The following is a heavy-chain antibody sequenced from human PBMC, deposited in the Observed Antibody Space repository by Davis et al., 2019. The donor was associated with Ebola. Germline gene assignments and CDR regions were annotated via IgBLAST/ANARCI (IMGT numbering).Heavy chain of an antibody. CDR3: ARELFIPNWFDP. J-gene: IGHJ5*02. CDR1: GFTFSGSA. Sequence: GESLKISCAASGFTFSGSAMHWVRQASGKGLEWVGRIRSKANSYATAYAASVKGRFTISRDDSKNTAYLQMNSLRAEDTAVYYCARELFIPNWFDPWGQGTLVTVSS. CDR2: IRSKANSYAT. D-gene: IGHD1-7*01. V-gene: IGHV3-73*01.